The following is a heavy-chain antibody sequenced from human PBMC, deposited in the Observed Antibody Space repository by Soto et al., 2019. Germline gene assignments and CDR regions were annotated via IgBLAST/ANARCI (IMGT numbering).Heavy chain of an antibody. CDR1: GFTFSRHA. J-gene: IGHJ4*02. Sequence: GGSLRLSCTASGFTFSRHAMTWVRQAPGKGLEWVAVISFDGSNEYYTDSVKGRFTVSRDNAKNSLFLQMNSLRPEDTALYYCAKDMNWGWITTIDIFDSRRQGTYVTGSA. CDR3: AKDMNWGWITTIDIFDS. D-gene: IGHD3-16*01. V-gene: IGHV3-30*18. CDR2: ISFDGSNE.